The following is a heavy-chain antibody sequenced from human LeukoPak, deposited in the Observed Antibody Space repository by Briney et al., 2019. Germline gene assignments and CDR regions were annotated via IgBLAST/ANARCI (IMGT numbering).Heavy chain of an antibody. J-gene: IGHJ4*02. D-gene: IGHD4-17*01. V-gene: IGHV1-46*01. CDR1: GYTFTSYY. CDR2: INPSGGST. Sequence: ASVKVSCKASGYTFTSYYMHWVRQAPGQGLEWMGIINPSGGSTSYAQKFQGRVTMTRDMSTSTVYMELSSLRSEDTAVYYCARGDRTKGNGDYFLDVRYYFDYWGQGTLVTVSS. CDR3: ARGDRTKGNGDYFLDVRYYFDY.